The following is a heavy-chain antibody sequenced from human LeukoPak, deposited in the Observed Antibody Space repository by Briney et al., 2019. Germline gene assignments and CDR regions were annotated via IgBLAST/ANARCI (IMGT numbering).Heavy chain of an antibody. CDR3: ARDRGYSRSWYDWSDP. CDR2: IYSGGST. Sequence: GGSLRLSCAASGFTVSSNYMSWVRQAPGKGLEWVSVIYSGGSTYYADSVKGRFTISRDNSKNTLYLQMNSLRAEDTAVYYCARDRGYSRSWYDWSDPWGQGTLVTVSS. CDR1: GFTVSSNY. J-gene: IGHJ5*02. V-gene: IGHV3-66*01. D-gene: IGHD6-13*01.